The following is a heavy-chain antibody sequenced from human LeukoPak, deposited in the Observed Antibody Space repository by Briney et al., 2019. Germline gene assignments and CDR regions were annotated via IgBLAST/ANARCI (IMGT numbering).Heavy chain of an antibody. CDR3: ARGGDSSSWSVDH. V-gene: IGHV4-4*07. J-gene: IGHJ4*02. D-gene: IGHD6-13*01. CDR2: IYTSGSA. Sequence: SETLSLTCTVSGGSISSYYWSWIRQPAGKGLEWIGRIYTSGSANYNPSLKSRVTMSVDTSKNQFSLRLTSVTAADTAVYYCARGGDSSSWSVDHWGQGTLVTVSS. CDR1: GGSISSYY.